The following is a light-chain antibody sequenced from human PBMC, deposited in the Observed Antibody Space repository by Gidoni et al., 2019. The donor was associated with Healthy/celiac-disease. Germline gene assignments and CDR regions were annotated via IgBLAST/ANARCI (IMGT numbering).Light chain of an antibody. CDR1: QSVSSSY. J-gene: IGKJ4*01. V-gene: IGKV3-20*01. CDR3: QQYGSSPLT. CDR2: GAS. Sequence: EIVLPQSPGTLSLSPGERATLSCRASQSVSSSYLAWYQQKPGPAPRLLIYGASSRATGIPDRFSGSWSGTDFTLTISRLEPEEFAVYYCQQYGSSPLTFGGGTEVEIK.